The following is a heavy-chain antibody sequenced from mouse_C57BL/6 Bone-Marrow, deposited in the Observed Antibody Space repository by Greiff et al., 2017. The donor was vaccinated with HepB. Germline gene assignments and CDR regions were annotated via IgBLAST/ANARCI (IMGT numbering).Heavy chain of an antibody. CDR1: GFTFSSYT. D-gene: IGHD5-5*01. J-gene: IGHJ2*01. V-gene: IGHV5-9*01. Sequence: EVQGVESGGGLVKPGGSLKLSCAASGFTFSSYTMSWVRQTPEKRLEWVATISGGGGNTYYPDSVKGRFTISRDNAKNTLYLQMSSLRSEDTALYYCARHGGVLPYYFDYWGQGTTLTVSS. CDR2: ISGGGGNT. CDR3: ARHGGVLPYYFDY.